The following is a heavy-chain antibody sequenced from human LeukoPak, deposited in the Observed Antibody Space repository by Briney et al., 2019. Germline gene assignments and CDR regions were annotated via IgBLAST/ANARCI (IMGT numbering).Heavy chain of an antibody. D-gene: IGHD6-13*01. V-gene: IGHV4-38-2*01. CDR2: IYHSGST. CDR3: ARMLVAAAGTFYYGMDV. J-gene: IGHJ6*02. Sequence: PSETLSLTCAVYGGSFSGYYWGWIRQPPGKGLEWIGSIYHSGSTYYNPSLKSRVTISVDTSKNQFSLKLSSVTAADTAVYYCARMLVAAAGTFYYGMDVWGQGTTVTVSS. CDR1: GGSFSGYY.